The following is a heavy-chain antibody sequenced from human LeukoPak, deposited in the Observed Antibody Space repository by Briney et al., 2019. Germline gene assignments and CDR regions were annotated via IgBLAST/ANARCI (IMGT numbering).Heavy chain of an antibody. V-gene: IGHV6-1*01. CDR2: TYYRSKWYN. Sequence: SPTLSLTFAISGDSFSINSAAWNWIRQSPSRGLEWLGRTYYRSKWYNDYAVSVKSRITINPDTSKNQFSLQLNSVTPEDTAVYYCARGLRAVAGTSYWFDPWGQGTLVTVSS. D-gene: IGHD6-19*01. J-gene: IGHJ5*02. CDR1: GDSFSINSAA. CDR3: ARGLRAVAGTSYWFDP.